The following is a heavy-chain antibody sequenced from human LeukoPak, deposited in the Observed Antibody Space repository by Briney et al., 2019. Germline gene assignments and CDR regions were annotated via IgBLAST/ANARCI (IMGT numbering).Heavy chain of an antibody. CDR3: ARGVHYYDSSGYYYFDY. CDR2: INWNGGST. Sequence: GGSLRLSCAASGFTFDDYGMSWVRQAPGKGPEWVSGINWNGGSTVYADSVKGRFTISRDNAKNSLYLQMNSLRAEDTALYYCARGVHYYDSSGYYYFDYWGQGTLVTVSS. D-gene: IGHD3-22*01. J-gene: IGHJ4*02. CDR1: GFTFDDYG. V-gene: IGHV3-20*04.